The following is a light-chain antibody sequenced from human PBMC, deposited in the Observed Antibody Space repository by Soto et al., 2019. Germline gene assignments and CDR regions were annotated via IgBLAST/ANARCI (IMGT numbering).Light chain of an antibody. CDR3: CSDAGSRGYV. J-gene: IGLJ1*01. V-gene: IGLV2-23*01. CDR1: SSDVGSYNI. Sequence: QSALTQPASVSGSPGQSITISCTGTSSDVGSYNIVSWYQQHPGKAPKLMIYEGSKRPSGVSNRFSGSKSGNSASLTISGLQAEDEADYYCCSDAGSRGYVFGTGTKLTVL. CDR2: EGS.